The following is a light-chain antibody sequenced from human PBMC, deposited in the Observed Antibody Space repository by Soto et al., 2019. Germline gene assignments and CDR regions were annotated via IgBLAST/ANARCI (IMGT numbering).Light chain of an antibody. J-gene: IGKJ2*01. CDR3: QQHYGYLFT. CDR1: QGISNS. V-gene: IGKV1-9*01. CDR2: GSS. Sequence: DVQLTQSPSFLSASVGDRVTITCRASQGISNSFAWYQQKPGQAPQLLIFGSSTLQGGVPSRFSGSESGTECSLTNRNLAPEGFANYYCQQHYGYLFTFGQGTRLEIK.